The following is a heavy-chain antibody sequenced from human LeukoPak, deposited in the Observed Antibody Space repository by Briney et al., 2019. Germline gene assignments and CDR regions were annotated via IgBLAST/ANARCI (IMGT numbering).Heavy chain of an antibody. V-gene: IGHV5-51*01. CDR3: ARWSDYGWFFDY. D-gene: IGHD4-17*01. Sequence: GDSLKISCKGSGYSFTSYWIGWVRQMPGKGLEWMGIIYPTDSNTRYSPSFQGQVTISADKSISTAYLQWTSLKASDTAMYYCARWSDYGWFFDYWGQGTLVTVS. CDR1: GYSFTSYW. CDR2: IYPTDSNT. J-gene: IGHJ4*02.